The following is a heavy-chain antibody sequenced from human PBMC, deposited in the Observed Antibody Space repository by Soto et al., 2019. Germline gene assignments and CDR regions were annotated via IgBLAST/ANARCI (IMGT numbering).Heavy chain of an antibody. D-gene: IGHD3-3*01. CDR2: IKSKTDGGTT. CDR1: GFTFSNAG. V-gene: IGHV3-15*01. J-gene: IGHJ4*02. Sequence: GGSLRLSCAASGFTFSNAGVSWVRQAPGKGLEWVGRIKSKTDGGTTDYAAPVKGRFTISRDDSKNTLYLQMDSLKTEDTAVYYCTTDRPPHIGYDFWSGYYSGFDYWGQGTLVTVSS. CDR3: TTDRPPHIGYDFWSGYYSGFDY.